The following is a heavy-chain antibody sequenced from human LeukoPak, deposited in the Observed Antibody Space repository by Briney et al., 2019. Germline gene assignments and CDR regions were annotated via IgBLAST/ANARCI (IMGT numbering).Heavy chain of an antibody. Sequence: GRSLRLSCAASGFTFSSYAMHWVRQAPGKGLEWVAVISYDGSNKYYADSVKGRFTISRDNSKNTLYLQMNSLRAEDTAVYYCARWDTAIIDYWGQGTLVTDSS. V-gene: IGHV3-30-3*01. J-gene: IGHJ4*02. CDR1: GFTFSSYA. D-gene: IGHD5-18*01. CDR3: ARWDTAIIDY. CDR2: ISYDGSNK.